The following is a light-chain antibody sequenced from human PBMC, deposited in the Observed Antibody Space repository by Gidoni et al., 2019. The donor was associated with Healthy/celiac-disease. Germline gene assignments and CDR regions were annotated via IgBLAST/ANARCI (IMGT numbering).Light chain of an antibody. CDR1: QSISSY. CDR3: QQSYSTPPIT. V-gene: IGKV1-39*01. Sequence: DIQMTQSPSSLAASVVDRVTITCRASQSISSYLTWYQQKPGKAPNLLIYAASSLQSGVPSRFSGRGSGTDFTLTISSLQPEDFATYYCQQSYSTPPITFGQGTRLEIK. J-gene: IGKJ5*01. CDR2: AAS.